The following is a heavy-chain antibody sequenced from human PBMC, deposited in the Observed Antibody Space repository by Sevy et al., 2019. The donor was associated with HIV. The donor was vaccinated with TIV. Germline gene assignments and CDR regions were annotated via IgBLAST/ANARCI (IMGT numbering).Heavy chain of an antibody. J-gene: IGHJ4*02. V-gene: IGHV4-59*01. CDR1: GGSISSYY. D-gene: IGHD6-19*01. Sequence: SETLSLTCSVSGGSISSYYCSWIRQSPGKGLEWIGYVYYSGNTNYNPSIKSRVTISIDTSKNQFSLKLRSVTAADTAVYYCARDPIAVAPYFDNWGQGTLVTVSS. CDR2: VYYSGNT. CDR3: ARDPIAVAPYFDN.